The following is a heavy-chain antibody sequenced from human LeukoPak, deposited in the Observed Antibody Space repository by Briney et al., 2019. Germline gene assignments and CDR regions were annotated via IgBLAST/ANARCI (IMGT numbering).Heavy chain of an antibody. Sequence: GGSLRLSCAASGFTFSSYSMNWVRQAPGKGLEWGSYISGSSSTIYYADSVKGRFTISRDNGKNTLYLQMNSLRAEDTAVYYCARGSTYYDSSGQVPFDYWGQGALVTVSS. J-gene: IGHJ4*02. CDR2: ISGSSSTI. CDR1: GFTFSSYS. CDR3: ARGSTYYDSSGQVPFDY. V-gene: IGHV3-48*01. D-gene: IGHD3-22*01.